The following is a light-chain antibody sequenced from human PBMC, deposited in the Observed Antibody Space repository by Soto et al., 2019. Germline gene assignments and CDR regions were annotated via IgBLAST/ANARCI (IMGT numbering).Light chain of an antibody. Sequence: QSALTQPPSASGSPGQSVTISCTGTSSDVGGYNYVSWYQQRPGKAPKLMIYEVSKRPSGVPYRFSGSKSGNTASLTVSGLQAEDEADYYCSSYADSALFGGGTKRTVL. J-gene: IGLJ2*01. CDR3: SSYADSAL. V-gene: IGLV2-8*01. CDR2: EVS. CDR1: SSDVGGYNY.